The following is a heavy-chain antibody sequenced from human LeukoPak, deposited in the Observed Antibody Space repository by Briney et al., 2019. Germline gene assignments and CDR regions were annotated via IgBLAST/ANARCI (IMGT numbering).Heavy chain of an antibody. Sequence: PGGSLRLSYSASGFTFSRYAMHWVRQAPGKGLEYVSAISSNGGSTYYADSVKGRFTISRDNSKNTLYLQMSSLRTEDTAVYYCVKDGSGSYYTYYFDYWGQGTLITVSS. CDR2: ISSNGGST. J-gene: IGHJ4*02. CDR3: VKDGSGSYYTYYFDY. V-gene: IGHV3-64D*06. D-gene: IGHD3-10*01. CDR1: GFTFSRYA.